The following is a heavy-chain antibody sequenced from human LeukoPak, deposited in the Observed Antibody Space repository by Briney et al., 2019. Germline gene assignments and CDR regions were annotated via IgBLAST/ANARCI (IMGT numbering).Heavy chain of an antibody. CDR2: ISWSCGSI. J-gene: IGHJ4*02. CDR1: GFTFDDYA. D-gene: IGHD6-13*01. Sequence: PGRSLRLSCAASGFTFDDYAMNWVRQAPGKGLEWVSGISWSCGSIGYADSVKGRFTISRDNAKNTLYLQMNSLRAEETVLYYCAKAAGAAASRRFDYWGQGTLVTVSS. V-gene: IGHV3-9*01. CDR3: AKAAGAAASRRFDY.